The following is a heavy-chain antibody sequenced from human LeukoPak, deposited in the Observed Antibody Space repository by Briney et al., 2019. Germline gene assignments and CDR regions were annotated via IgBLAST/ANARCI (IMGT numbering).Heavy chain of an antibody. V-gene: IGHV1-46*01. Sequence: GASVKVSCKASGYTFTSYYMHWVRQAPGQGLEWMEIINPSGGSTSYAQKFQGRVTMTRDMSTSTVYMELSSLRSEDTAVYYCARSGYCSGGSCYSFYPDYWGQGTLVTVSS. CDR3: ARSGYCSGGSCYSFYPDY. CDR1: GYTFTSYY. D-gene: IGHD2-15*01. CDR2: INPSGGST. J-gene: IGHJ4*02.